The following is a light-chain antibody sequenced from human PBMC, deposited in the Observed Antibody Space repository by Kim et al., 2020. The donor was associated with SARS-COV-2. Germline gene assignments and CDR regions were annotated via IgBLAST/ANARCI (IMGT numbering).Light chain of an antibody. V-gene: IGKV3-20*01. J-gene: IGKJ1*01. CDR1: QRVSSNY. Sequence: PGERGTLSCRASQRVSSNYLAWYQQRPGQAPRLLIYGASSRATGIPDRFSGSGSGTDFTLIISRLEPEDFAVYYCQQYGTSPRTFGQGTKVDIK. CDR3: QQYGTSPRT. CDR2: GAS.